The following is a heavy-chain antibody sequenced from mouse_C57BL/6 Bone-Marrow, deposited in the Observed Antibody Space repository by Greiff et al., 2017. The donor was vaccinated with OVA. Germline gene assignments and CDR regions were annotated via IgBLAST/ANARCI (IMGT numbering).Heavy chain of an antibody. Sequence: EVNLVESGGGLVKPGGSLKLSCAASGFTFSSYAMSWVRQTPEKRLEWVATISDGGSYTYYPDNVKGRFTISRDNAKNNLYLQMSHLKSEDTAMYYCARGEDLGFAYWGQGTLVTVSA. CDR3: ARGEDLGFAY. CDR1: GFTFSSYA. V-gene: IGHV5-4*03. CDR2: ISDGGSYT. J-gene: IGHJ3*01.